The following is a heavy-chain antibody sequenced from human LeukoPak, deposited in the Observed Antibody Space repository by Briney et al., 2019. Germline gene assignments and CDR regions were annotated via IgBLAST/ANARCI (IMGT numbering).Heavy chain of an antibody. D-gene: IGHD6-19*01. Sequence: ASVKVSCKASGYTFTSYDINWVRQATGQGLEWVGWMNPNSGNTGYAQKFQGRVTITRNTSISTAYMELSSLRSEDTAVYYCARGEIEALFFSSGYSSGWSTYYMDVWGKGTTVTVSS. V-gene: IGHV1-8*03. CDR1: GYTFTSYD. CDR3: ARGEIEALFFSSGYSSGWSTYYMDV. J-gene: IGHJ6*03. CDR2: MNPNSGNT.